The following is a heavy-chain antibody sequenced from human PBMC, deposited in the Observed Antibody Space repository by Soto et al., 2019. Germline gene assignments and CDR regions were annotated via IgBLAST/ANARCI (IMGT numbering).Heavy chain of an antibody. J-gene: IGHJ5*02. CDR1: GFTFSSYW. CDR2: IKQDGSEK. CDR3: ARGHCGSWAKGLNWFDP. Sequence: GGSLRLSCAASGFTFSSYWMSWVRQAPGKGLEWVANIKQDGSEKYYVDSVKGRFTISRDNAKNSLYLQMNSLRAEDTAVYYCARGHCGSWAKGLNWFDPWGQGTLVTVPQ. V-gene: IGHV3-7*01. D-gene: IGHD6-13*01.